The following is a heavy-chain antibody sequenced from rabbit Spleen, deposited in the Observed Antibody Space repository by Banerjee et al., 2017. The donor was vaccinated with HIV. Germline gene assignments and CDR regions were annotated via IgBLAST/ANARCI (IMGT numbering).Heavy chain of an antibody. J-gene: IGHJ4*01. CDR3: AKSSYGYAGYWAL. CDR1: GFSFSSYW. D-gene: IGHD6-1*01. Sequence: QSLEESGGDLVKPGASLTVTCTASGFSFSSYWMSWVRQAPGKGLEWIASIYTDDSGSTWYARWAKGRFTISKTSSTTVTLKMTSLTGADTATYFCAKSSYGYAGYWALWGPGTLVTVS. CDR2: IYTDDSGST. V-gene: IGHV1S40*01.